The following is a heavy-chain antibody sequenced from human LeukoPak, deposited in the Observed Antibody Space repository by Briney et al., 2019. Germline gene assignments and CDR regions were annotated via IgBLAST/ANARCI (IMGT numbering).Heavy chain of an antibody. CDR2: INSDGSST. V-gene: IGHV3-74*01. CDR1: RFTFSTYW. D-gene: IGHD3-22*01. Sequence: PGGSLRLSCAASRFTFSTYWMHWVRQAPGKGLVWVSRINSDGSSTGYAGSVKGRFTISRDNSKNTLNLQMNSLRVEDTAVYYCAKGPQYYFDSNGYEFDNWGQGTLVTVSS. CDR3: AKGPQYYFDSNGYEFDN. J-gene: IGHJ4*02.